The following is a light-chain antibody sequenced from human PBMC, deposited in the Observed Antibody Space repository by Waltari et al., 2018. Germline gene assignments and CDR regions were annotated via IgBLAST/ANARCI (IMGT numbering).Light chain of an antibody. V-gene: IGKV1-5*01. CDR2: DAS. J-gene: IGKJ1*01. CDR3: QQYNSYSPWT. Sequence: DILLTQSPSTLSASVGDRVTITCRASQTITRWLAWYQQKPGKAPNLLIFDASSLENGVPSRFSGSGSGTELPLSISSLQPDDFATYYCQQYNSYSPWTFGPGTKVEIK. CDR1: QTITRW.